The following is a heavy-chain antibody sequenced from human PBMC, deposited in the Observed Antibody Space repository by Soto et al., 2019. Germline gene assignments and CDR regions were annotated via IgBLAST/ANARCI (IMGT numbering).Heavy chain of an antibody. J-gene: IGHJ4*02. D-gene: IGHD6-6*01. CDR1: GGSVSSGSYY. V-gene: IGHV4-61*01. CDR2: IYYSGST. Sequence: QVQLQESGPGLVKPSETLSLTCTVSGGSVSSGSYYWSWIRQPPGKGLEWIGYIYYSGSTNYNPSLTSRVTISVDTSKNQFSLKLSSVTAADTAVYYCARVAGIAARPGFDYWGQGTLVTVSS. CDR3: ARVAGIAARPGFDY.